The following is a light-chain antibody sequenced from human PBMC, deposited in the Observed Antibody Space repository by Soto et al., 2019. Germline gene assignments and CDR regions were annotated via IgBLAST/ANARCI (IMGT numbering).Light chain of an antibody. V-gene: IGKV3-15*01. CDR3: QQRSNWPPIT. CDR1: QSLGGS. J-gene: IGKJ5*01. CDR2: GAS. Sequence: IVMTQSPATLSVSPGERATLSCRASQSLGGSLAWYQQKPGQAPRLLIYGASTRVTGIPARFSGSGSGTDFTLTISSLEPEDFAFYYCQQRSNWPPITFGQGTRLEIK.